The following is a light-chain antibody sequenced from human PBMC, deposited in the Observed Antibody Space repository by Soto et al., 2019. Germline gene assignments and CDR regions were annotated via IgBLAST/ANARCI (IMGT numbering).Light chain of an antibody. CDR3: SSYTSSSTYV. Sequence: QSALTQPASVSGSPGQSITISCTGTSSDVGGYNYVSWYQQHPDKAPKLMIYEVSNRPSGVSNRFSGSKSGNTASLTISGLQAEDEADYYYSSYTSSSTYVFGTGTKVTVL. CDR1: SSDVGGYNY. J-gene: IGLJ1*01. CDR2: EVS. V-gene: IGLV2-14*01.